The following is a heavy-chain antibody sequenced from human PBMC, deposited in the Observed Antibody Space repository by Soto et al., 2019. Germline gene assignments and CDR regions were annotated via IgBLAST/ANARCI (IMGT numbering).Heavy chain of an antibody. CDR1: SXPIGNTY. CDR3: ARALPVAKGGFDP. CDR2: IYTAGGT. D-gene: IGHD2-2*01. V-gene: IGHV3-53*01. Sequence: GSLRLSSAASSXPIGNTYMTWVRQPPGKGLEFVSVIYTAGGTNYADSVKGRFIISRDNSKKTLYLQMNSLRAEDTDVYYCARALPVAKGGFDPWGQGTLGTVSS. J-gene: IGHJ5*02.